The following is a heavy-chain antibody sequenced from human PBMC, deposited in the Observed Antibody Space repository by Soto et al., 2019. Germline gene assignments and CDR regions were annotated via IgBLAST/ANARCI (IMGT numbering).Heavy chain of an antibody. CDR2: MKYDGSDT. J-gene: IGHJ5*02. CDR3: SCLQGATRGDLDT. V-gene: IGHV3-7*05. D-gene: IGHD1-26*01. Sequence: EVQLVESGGALVQPGGSLRLSCAASGFTFRNYWMTWVRQAPGKGLEWVASMKYDGSDTSYVDSVKGRFTISRDNDKNSLSVLKHSLSAEHTAVYYFSCLQGATRGDLDTWGPGTLVT. CDR1: GFTFRNYW.